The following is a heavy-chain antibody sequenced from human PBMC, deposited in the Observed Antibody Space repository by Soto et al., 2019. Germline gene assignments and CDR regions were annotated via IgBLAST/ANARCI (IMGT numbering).Heavy chain of an antibody. V-gene: IGHV1-69*13. CDR2: IIPIFGTA. J-gene: IGHJ6*04. CDR3: ARGGASGELRYPGFRYYYYGMDV. Sequence: SVKVACKASGGTFSSYAISWVRQAPGQGLEWMGGIIPIFGTANYAQKFQGRVTITADESTSTAYMELSSLRSEDTAVYYCARGGASGELRYPGFRYYYYGMDVWGKGTTVTVSS. D-gene: IGHD3-9*01. CDR1: GGTFSSYA.